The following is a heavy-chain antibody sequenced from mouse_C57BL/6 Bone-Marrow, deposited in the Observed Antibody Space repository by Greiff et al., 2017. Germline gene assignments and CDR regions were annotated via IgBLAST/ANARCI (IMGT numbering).Heavy chain of an antibody. CDR2: INPGSGGT. J-gene: IGHJ2*01. CDR1: GYAFTNYL. Sequence: QVQLQQSGAELVRPGTSVKVSCKASGYAFTNYLIEWVKQRPGQGLEWIGVINPGSGGTNYNEKFKGKATLTADKSSSTAYMQLSSLTSEDSAVYFCARGLFFDYWGQGTTLTVAS. CDR3: ARGLFFDY. V-gene: IGHV1-54*01.